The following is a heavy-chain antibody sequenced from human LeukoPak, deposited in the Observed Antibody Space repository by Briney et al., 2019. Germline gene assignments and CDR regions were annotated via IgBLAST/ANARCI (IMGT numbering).Heavy chain of an antibody. Sequence: PSETLSLTCTVSGGSISSSSYYWGWIRQPPGKGLEWIGSIYYSGSTYYNPSLKSRVTISVDTSKNQFSLKLSSVTAADTAVYYCARLQITIFGVVRFDIWGQGTMVTVSS. D-gene: IGHD3-3*01. CDR2: IYYSGST. CDR3: ARLQITIFGVVRFDI. V-gene: IGHV4-39*01. J-gene: IGHJ3*02. CDR1: GGSISSSSYY.